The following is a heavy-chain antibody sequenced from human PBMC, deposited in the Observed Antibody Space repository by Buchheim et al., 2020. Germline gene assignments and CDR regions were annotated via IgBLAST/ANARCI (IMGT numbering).Heavy chain of an antibody. D-gene: IGHD3-3*01. V-gene: IGHV1-8*01. CDR2: MNPNSGNT. J-gene: IGHJ6*03. CDR1: GYTFTSYD. CDR3: ARTQKKRITIFGVVIGTSNYYYYMDV. Sequence: QVQLVQSGAEVKKPGASVKVSCKASGYTFTSYDINWVRQATGQGLEWMGWMNPNSGNTGYAQKFQGRVTMTRNTSISTAYMELSSLRSEDTAVYYCARTQKKRITIFGVVIGTSNYYYYMDVWGKGTT.